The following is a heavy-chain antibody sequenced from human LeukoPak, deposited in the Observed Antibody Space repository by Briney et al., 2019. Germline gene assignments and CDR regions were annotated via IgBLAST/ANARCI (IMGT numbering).Heavy chain of an antibody. V-gene: IGHV4-39*07. CDR3: ARDTYGRLAFDI. D-gene: IGHD4-17*01. Sequence: SETLSLTCTVSGGSISSSSYYWGWIRQPPGKGLEWIGRIYTSGSTNYNPSLKSRVTISVDTSKNQFSLKLSSVTAADTAVYYCARDTYGRLAFDIWGQGTMVTVSS. J-gene: IGHJ3*02. CDR1: GGSISSSSYY. CDR2: IYTSGST.